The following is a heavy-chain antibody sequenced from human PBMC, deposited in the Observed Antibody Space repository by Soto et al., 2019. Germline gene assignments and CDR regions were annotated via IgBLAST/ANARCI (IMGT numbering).Heavy chain of an antibody. Sequence: EASVKVSCKASGYTFTSYGISWVRQAPGQGLEWMGWISAYNGNTNYAQKLQGRVTMTTDTSTSTAYMELRSLRSDDTAVYYCAVYYYGSASYRSIYPHWGQGTLVTVS. CDR2: ISAYNGNT. J-gene: IGHJ4*02. D-gene: IGHD3-10*01. CDR1: GYTFTSYG. CDR3: AVYYYGSASYRSIYPH. V-gene: IGHV1-18*01.